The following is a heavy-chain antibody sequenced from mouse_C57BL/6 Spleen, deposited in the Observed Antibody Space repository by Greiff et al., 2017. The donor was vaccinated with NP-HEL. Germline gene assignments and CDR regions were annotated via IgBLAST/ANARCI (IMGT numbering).Heavy chain of an antibody. D-gene: IGHD1-1*01. CDR3: ARGHYYGSSSYYFDY. J-gene: IGHJ2*01. V-gene: IGHV1-78*01. CDR2: IYPRDGST. Sequence: VQLQQSDAELVKPGASVKISCKVSGYTFTDHTIHWMKQRPEQGLEWIGYIYPRDGSTKYNEKFKGKATLTADKSSSTAYMQLNSLTSEDSAVYFCARGHYYGSSSYYFDYWGQGTTLTVSS. CDR1: GYTFTDHT.